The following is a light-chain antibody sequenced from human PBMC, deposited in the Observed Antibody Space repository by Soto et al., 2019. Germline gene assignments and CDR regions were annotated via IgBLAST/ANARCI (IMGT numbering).Light chain of an antibody. CDR2: GTS. J-gene: IGLJ3*02. V-gene: IGLV1-40*01. CDR3: QSCVSSMRGSRV. Sequence: QSVLTQPPSVSGAPGQRVTISCTGSSSNIGSGYDVHWYQQLPGTAPKLLIYGTSNRPSGVPDRFSGSKSGTSASLAITGPQAEAEAEDDCQSCVSSMRGSRVFGGGTKLTVL. CDR1: SSNIGSGYD.